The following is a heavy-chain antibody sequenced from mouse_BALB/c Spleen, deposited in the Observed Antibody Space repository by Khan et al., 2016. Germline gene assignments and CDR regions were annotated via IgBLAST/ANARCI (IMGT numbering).Heavy chain of an antibody. J-gene: IGHJ3*01. V-gene: IGHV2-6-7*01. D-gene: IGHD2-4*01. Sequence: VHLQQSGPGLVAPSQSLSITCTVSGFSITGFAVNWVRQPPGKGLEWLGVIWGDGSTDYDSALKSRLSISKDNSKSQVFLKMNSLQTDDTARYYCASYYDYDGGFAYWGQGTLVTVSA. CDR1: GFSITGFA. CDR3: ASYYDYDGGFAY. CDR2: IWGDGST.